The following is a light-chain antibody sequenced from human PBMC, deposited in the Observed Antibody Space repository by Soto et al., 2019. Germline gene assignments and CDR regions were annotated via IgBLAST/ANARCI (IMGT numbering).Light chain of an antibody. CDR2: GAF. J-gene: IGKJ1*01. V-gene: IGKV3-15*01. CDR1: QSVSDN. Sequence: EILMTQSPVTLSVSPGERVTLSCRASQSVSDNLAWYQQKPGQAPSLLIYGAFTRATGVPARFSGAGSGTEFTLTISSLQSEDFALYYCQQYNDWPLPFGQGTKVEL. CDR3: QQYNDWPLP.